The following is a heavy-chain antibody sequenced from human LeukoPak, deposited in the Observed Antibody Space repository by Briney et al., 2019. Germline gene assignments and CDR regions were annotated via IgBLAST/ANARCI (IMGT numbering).Heavy chain of an antibody. CDR1: GFTFNNYA. Sequence: GGSLRLSCAASGFTFNNYAMTWVRQAPGKGLEWVSVISGGGGSSYYADSVKGRFTISRDNSKNTVSLQMNSLRGEDTAVYYCAKDSNWVAGAFDIWGQGIMVTVSS. J-gene: IGHJ3*02. D-gene: IGHD1-1*01. CDR2: ISGGGGSS. V-gene: IGHV3-23*01. CDR3: AKDSNWVAGAFDI.